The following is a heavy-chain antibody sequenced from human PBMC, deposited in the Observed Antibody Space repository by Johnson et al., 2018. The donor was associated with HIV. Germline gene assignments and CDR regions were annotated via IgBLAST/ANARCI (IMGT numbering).Heavy chain of an antibody. Sequence: EQLVESGGGVVRPGGSLRLSCGVSGFTFDDYAMSWVRQTPGKGLEWVSGINWNGGSTDYADSVKGRFTISRDNAKNSLYLQMNSLRAEDTAVYYCATRDPTHRPGVFDIWGQGTVVTVS. J-gene: IGHJ3*02. CDR2: INWNGGST. D-gene: IGHD1-14*01. CDR3: ATRDPTHRPGVFDI. CDR1: GFTFDDYA. V-gene: IGHV3-20*04.